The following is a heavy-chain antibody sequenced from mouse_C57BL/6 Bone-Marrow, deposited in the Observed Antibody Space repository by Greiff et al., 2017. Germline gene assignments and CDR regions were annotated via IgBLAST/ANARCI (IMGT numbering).Heavy chain of an antibody. CDR2: IYPGDGDT. CDR1: GYAFSSSW. V-gene: IGHV1-82*01. J-gene: IGHJ4*01. Sequence: VQLQQSGPELVKPGASVKISCKASGYAFSSSWMNWVKQRPGKGLEWIGRIYPGDGDTNYNGKFKGKATLTADKSSSTAYMQLSSLTSEDSAVYFCTRSFYAKDYWGQGPSVTVST. CDR3: TRSFYAKDY.